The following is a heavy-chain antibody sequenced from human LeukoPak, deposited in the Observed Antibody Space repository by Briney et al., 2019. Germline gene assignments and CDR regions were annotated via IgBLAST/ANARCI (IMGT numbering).Heavy chain of an antibody. CDR2: ISAYNGNT. CDR1: GYTFTSYG. J-gene: IGHJ5*02. V-gene: IGHV1-18*01. Sequence: GASVKVSCKASGYTFTSYGISWVRQAPGQGLEWMGWISAYNGNTNYAQKLQGRVTMTTDTSTSTAYMELRSLRSDDTAVYYCARSPYSSSWYPFAPWGQGTLVTVSS. CDR3: ARSPYSSSWYPFAP. D-gene: IGHD6-13*01.